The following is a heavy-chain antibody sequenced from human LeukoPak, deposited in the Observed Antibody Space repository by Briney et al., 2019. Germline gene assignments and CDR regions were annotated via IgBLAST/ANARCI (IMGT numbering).Heavy chain of an antibody. V-gene: IGHV1-8*01. D-gene: IGHD3-3*01. CDR3: ARGVNYDFWSGSYYSYYYMEV. CDR2: MNPNSGNT. CDR1: GYTFTSYD. Sequence: ASVKVSCKASGYTFTSYDINWVRQAAGQGLEWMGWMNPNSGNTGYAQKFRGRVTITRDTSISTAYMELSGLTSEDTAVYYCARGVNYDFWSGSYYSYYYMEVWGKGTTVTVSS. J-gene: IGHJ6*03.